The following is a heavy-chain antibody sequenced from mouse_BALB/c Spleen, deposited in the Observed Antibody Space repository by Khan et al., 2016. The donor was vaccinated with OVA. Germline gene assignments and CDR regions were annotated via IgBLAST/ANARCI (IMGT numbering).Heavy chain of an antibody. CDR1: GFTFSSYG. Sequence: EVQLVESGGGLVQPGGSRKLSCAASGFTFSSYGMHWVRQAPEKGLEWVAYISGDSSTIYYADTVKGRFTISRDNPKNTLCLQMTSLRSEDTAMYYCARSPYGNFAYWGQGTLVTVSA. D-gene: IGHD2-1*01. J-gene: IGHJ3*01. V-gene: IGHV5-17*02. CDR2: ISGDSSTI. CDR3: ARSPYGNFAY.